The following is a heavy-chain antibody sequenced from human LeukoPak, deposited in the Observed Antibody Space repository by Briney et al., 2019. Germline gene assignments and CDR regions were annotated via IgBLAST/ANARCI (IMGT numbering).Heavy chain of an antibody. Sequence: ASVKVSCKASGYTFTSYGISWVRQAPGQGLEWMGWISAYNGNTNYAQKLQGRVTMTTDTSTSTAYMELRSLRSDDTAVYYCAGSLLVRGAFDIWGQGTMVTVSS. CDR1: GYTFTSYG. D-gene: IGHD2-8*02. J-gene: IGHJ3*02. CDR2: ISAYNGNT. V-gene: IGHV1-18*01. CDR3: AGSLLVRGAFDI.